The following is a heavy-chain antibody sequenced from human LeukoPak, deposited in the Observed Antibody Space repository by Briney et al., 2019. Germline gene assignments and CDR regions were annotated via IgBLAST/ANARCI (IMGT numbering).Heavy chain of an antibody. CDR1: GFTFGDAW. Sequence: PGGSLRLSCVASGFTFGDAWMSWVRQAPGKGLEWVARIRSRTEGGTADYAAPVKGRFTISRDDSENTLSLQMNSLKSEDTAVYYCTTDYCSDGSCPGAFDMWGQGTMVTVSS. V-gene: IGHV3-15*01. CDR3: TTDYCSDGSCPGAFDM. J-gene: IGHJ3*02. CDR2: IRSRTEGGTA. D-gene: IGHD2-15*01.